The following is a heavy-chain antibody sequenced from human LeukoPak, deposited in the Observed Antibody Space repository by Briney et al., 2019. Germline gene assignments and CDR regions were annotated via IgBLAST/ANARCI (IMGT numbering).Heavy chain of an antibody. D-gene: IGHD4/OR15-4a*01. CDR1: GFTFSNAW. J-gene: IGHJ4*02. Sequence: KTGGSLRLSCAASGFTFSNAWMTWVRQAPGKGLEWVGRITSKTDGGTTDYAAPVKGILTISRDDSKSALYLQMNSLKAEDTAIYYCATYNYGAATYWGQGTQVTVSS. CDR3: ATYNYGAATY. CDR2: ITSKTDGGTT. V-gene: IGHV3-15*01.